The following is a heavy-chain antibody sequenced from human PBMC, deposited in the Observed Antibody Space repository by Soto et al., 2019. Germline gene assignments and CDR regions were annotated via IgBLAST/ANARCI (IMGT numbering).Heavy chain of an antibody. J-gene: IGHJ6*02. Sequence: SETLSLTCTVSGGSISSGDYYWSWIRQPPGKALEWIGYIYYSGSTYYNPSLKSRVTISVDTSKNQFSLKLSSVTAADTAVYYCARAYCSSTSCYNGMDVWGQGTTVTVSS. D-gene: IGHD2-2*01. V-gene: IGHV4-30-4*01. CDR1: GGSISSGDYY. CDR2: IYYSGST. CDR3: ARAYCSSTSCYNGMDV.